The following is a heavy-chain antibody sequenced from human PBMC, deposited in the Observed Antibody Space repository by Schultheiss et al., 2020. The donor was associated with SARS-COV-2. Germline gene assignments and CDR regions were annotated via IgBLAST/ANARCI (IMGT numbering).Heavy chain of an antibody. CDR1: GFTFSSYW. V-gene: IGHV3-74*01. CDR2: INSDGSST. CDR3: AEDQGRSGGSCSDY. J-gene: IGHJ4*02. D-gene: IGHD2-15*01. Sequence: GGCLRLSCAASGFTFSSYWMHWVRQAPGKGLVWVSRINSDGSSTSYADSVKGRFTISRDNAKNTLYLQMNSLRAEDTAVYYCAEDQGRSGGSCSDYWGQGTLVTVSS.